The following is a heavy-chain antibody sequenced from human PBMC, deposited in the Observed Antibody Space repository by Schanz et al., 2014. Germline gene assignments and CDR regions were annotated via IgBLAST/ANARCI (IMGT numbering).Heavy chain of an antibody. J-gene: IGHJ4*02. V-gene: IGHV1-69*08. D-gene: IGHD6-13*01. CDR1: GGTFSTYT. CDR3: ARDRQNIASPATGFDS. Sequence: QVQLVQSGAEVKKPGSSVKVSCKASGGTFSTYTISWVRQAPGQGLEWMGRIIPILGIANYAQKFQGRVTITADKSTFTAYMDVSSLRSDDTALYYCARDRQNIASPATGFDSWGQGTLXTVSS. CDR2: IIPILGIA.